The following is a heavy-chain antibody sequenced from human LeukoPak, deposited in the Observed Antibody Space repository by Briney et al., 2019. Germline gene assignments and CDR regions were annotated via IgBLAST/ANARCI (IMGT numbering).Heavy chain of an antibody. V-gene: IGHV3-48*02. CDR3: ARAQTYYGSGSYLY. CDR2: ISSSSSTV. J-gene: IGHJ4*02. CDR1: GFTFSRYS. D-gene: IGHD3-10*01. Sequence: GGSLRLSCAASGFTFSRYSMNWVRQAPGKGLEWVSYISSSSSTVYYADSLKGRFTISRDNAKNSLYLQMNSLRDEDTAVYYCARAQTYYGSGSYLYWGQGTLVTVSS.